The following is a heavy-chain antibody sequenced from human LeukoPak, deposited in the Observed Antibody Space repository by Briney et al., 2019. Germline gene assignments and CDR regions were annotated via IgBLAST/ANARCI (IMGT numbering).Heavy chain of an antibody. CDR3: ARDETHAFDI. V-gene: IGHV4-39*07. CDR2: IYYSGST. J-gene: IGHJ3*02. Sequence: PSETLSLTCAVSGGSLSSSSYYWGWIRQPPGKGMEWIGSIYYSGSTYYNPSLKSRVTISVDTSKNQFSLKLSSVTAADTAVYYCARDETHAFDIWGQGTMVTVSS. CDR1: GGSLSSSSYY.